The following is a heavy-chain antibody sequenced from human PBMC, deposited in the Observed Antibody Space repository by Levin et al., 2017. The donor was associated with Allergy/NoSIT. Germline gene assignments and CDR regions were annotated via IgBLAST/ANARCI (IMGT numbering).Heavy chain of an antibody. CDR2: ISGSGGST. V-gene: IGHV3-23*01. CDR1: GFTFSSYA. J-gene: IGHJ4*02. D-gene: IGHD6-13*01. Sequence: GESLKISCAASGFTFSSYAMSWVRQAPGKGLEWVSAISGSGGSTYYADSVKGRFTISRDNSKNTLYLQMNSLRAEDTAVYYCATQQLVGGYWGQGTLVTVSS. CDR3: ATQQLVGGY.